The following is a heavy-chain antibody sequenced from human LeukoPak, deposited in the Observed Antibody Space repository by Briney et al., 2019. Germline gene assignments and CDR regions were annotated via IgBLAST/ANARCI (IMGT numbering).Heavy chain of an antibody. J-gene: IGHJ6*03. Sequence: SETLSLTCTVSGGSISSYYWSWIRQPPGKGLEWIGYIYYSGSTNYNPSLKSRVTISVDTSKNQFSLKLSSVTAADTAVYYCARYLLRKQQLVRGFHYYYYYMDVWGKGTTVTVSS. CDR3: ARYLLRKQQLVRGFHYYYYYMDV. CDR1: GGSISSYY. D-gene: IGHD6-13*01. CDR2: IYYSGST. V-gene: IGHV4-59*01.